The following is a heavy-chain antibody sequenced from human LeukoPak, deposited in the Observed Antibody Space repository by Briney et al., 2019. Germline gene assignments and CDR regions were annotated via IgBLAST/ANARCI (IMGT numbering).Heavy chain of an antibody. D-gene: IGHD3-3*01. V-gene: IGHV4-38-2*02. CDR3: ARAPLYYDFWSGPPALFDY. J-gene: IGHJ4*02. CDR2: IYHSGST. CDR1: GYSTSSGYY. Sequence: SETLSLTCTVSGYSTSSGYYWGWIRQPPGKGLEWIGSIYHSGSTYYNPSLKSRVTISVDTSKNQFSLKLSSVTAADTAVYYCARAPLYYDFWSGPPALFDYWGQGTLVTVSS.